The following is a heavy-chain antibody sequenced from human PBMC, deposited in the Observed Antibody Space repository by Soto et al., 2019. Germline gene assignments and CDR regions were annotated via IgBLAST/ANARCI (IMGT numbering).Heavy chain of an antibody. CDR2: IKQDGSEK. D-gene: IGHD3-3*01. CDR3: ARGNMSGYYYFDY. V-gene: IGHV3-7*01. Sequence: GGSLRLSCAASGFTFSSYWMSWVRQAPGKGLEWVANIKQDGSEKYYVDSVKGRFTISRDNAKNSLYLQMNRLRAEDTAVYYCARGNMSGYYYFDYWGQGTLVTVSS. CDR1: GFTFSSYW. J-gene: IGHJ4*02.